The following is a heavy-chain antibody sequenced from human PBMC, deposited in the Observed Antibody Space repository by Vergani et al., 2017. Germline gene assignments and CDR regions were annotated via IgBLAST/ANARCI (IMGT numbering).Heavy chain of an antibody. Sequence: QVQMQESGPGLVKTSETLSLTCSASGAPISSGSYYWSWIRQPAGKGLEWIGHIYTSGSTNYNSSLKSRVTMSVDTSKNKFSLKLSAVTAADTAVYYCAREVGGAAAGTGWFDPWGQGTLVTVSS. CDR3: AREVGGAAAGTGWFDP. J-gene: IGHJ5*02. D-gene: IGHD6-13*01. V-gene: IGHV4-61*02. CDR1: GAPISSGSYY. CDR2: IYTSGST.